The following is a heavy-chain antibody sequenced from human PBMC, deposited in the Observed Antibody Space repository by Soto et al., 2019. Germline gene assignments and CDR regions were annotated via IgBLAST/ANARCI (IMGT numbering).Heavy chain of an antibody. Sequence: GESLKISCKGSGYSFTSYWIGWVRQMPGKGLEWMGIIYPGDSDTRYSPSFQGQVTISADKSISTAYLQWSSLKASDTAMYYCARPNYYDSSGGDAFDIWGQGTMVTVSS. CDR3: ARPNYYDSSGGDAFDI. D-gene: IGHD3-22*01. J-gene: IGHJ3*02. V-gene: IGHV5-51*01. CDR2: IYPGDSDT. CDR1: GYSFTSYW.